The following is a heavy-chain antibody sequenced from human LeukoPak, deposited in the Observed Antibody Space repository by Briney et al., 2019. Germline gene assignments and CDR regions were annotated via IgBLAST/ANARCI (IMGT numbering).Heavy chain of an antibody. V-gene: IGHV4-59*01. Sequence: SETLSLTCTVSGGSISSYYWSWIRQPPGKGLEWIGYIYYSGSTNYNPSLKSRVTISVDTSKNQFSLKLCSVTAADTAVYYCARSIAGDAFDIWGQGTMVTVSS. CDR3: ARSIAGDAFDI. CDR2: IYYSGST. CDR1: GGSISSYY. D-gene: IGHD6-6*01. J-gene: IGHJ3*02.